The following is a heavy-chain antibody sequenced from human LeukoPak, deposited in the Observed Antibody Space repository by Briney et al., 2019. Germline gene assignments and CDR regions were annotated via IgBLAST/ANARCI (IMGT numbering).Heavy chain of an antibody. J-gene: IGHJ6*03. CDR1: GFTFSSYA. V-gene: IGHV3-23*01. Sequence: PGGSLRLSCAASGFTFSSYAMSWVRRAPGKGLEWVSAISGSGGSTYYADSVKGRFTISRDNSKNTLYLQMNSLRAEDTAVYYCAKARYDFWSGFQTPYYMDVWGKGTTVTVSS. D-gene: IGHD3-3*01. CDR2: ISGSGGST. CDR3: AKARYDFWSGFQTPYYMDV.